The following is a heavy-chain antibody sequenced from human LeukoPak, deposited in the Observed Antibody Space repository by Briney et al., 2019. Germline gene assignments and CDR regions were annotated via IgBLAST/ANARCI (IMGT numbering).Heavy chain of an antibody. CDR2: IYNSGST. D-gene: IGHD5-18*01. CDR1: GGSISSYY. V-gene: IGHV4-59*01. CDR3: ARDITLWPDAFDI. J-gene: IGHJ3*02. Sequence: SETLSLTCTVSGGSISSYYWSWIRQPPGKGLEWIGYIYNSGSTNYNPSLKSRVTISVDTSKNQFSLKLSSVTAADTAVYYCARDITLWPDAFDIWGQGTMVTVSS.